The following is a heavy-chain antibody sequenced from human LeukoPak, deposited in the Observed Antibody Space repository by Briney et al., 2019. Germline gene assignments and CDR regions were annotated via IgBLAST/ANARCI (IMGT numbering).Heavy chain of an antibody. Sequence: ASVKVSCKASGYTFTGYYMHWVRQAPGQGLEWMGWINPNSGGTNYAQKFQGRVTMTRDTSISTAYMELSRLRSDDTAVYYCARLKFPDDYDSRGYSRESWGQGTLVTVSS. CDR1: GYTFTGYY. CDR2: INPNSGGT. D-gene: IGHD3-22*01. V-gene: IGHV1-2*02. J-gene: IGHJ5*02. CDR3: ARLKFPDDYDSRGYSRES.